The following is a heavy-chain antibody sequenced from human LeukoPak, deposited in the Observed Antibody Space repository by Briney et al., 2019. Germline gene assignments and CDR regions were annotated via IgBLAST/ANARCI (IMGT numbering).Heavy chain of an antibody. D-gene: IGHD6-25*01. Sequence: GASVNVSFKCSGGTFSSYAISWVRQAPGQGLEWMGRIIPILGIANYAQKFQGRVTITADKSTSTAYLELSSLRSEDTAVYYCARVGFSDYWGQGTLVTVSS. J-gene: IGHJ4*02. CDR1: GGTFSSYA. CDR3: ARVGFSDY. V-gene: IGHV1-69*04. CDR2: IIPILGIA.